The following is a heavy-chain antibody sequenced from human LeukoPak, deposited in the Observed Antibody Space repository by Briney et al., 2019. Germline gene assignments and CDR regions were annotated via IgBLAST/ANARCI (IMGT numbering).Heavy chain of an antibody. Sequence: PSETLSLNCTVPGGSISSYYWTWIRQPPGKGLEWIGYIYYSGSTSYNPSLMSRVTFSVDTSRNQFSLRLTSVTAADTAVYYCAIVSSGSRRDGYNVVDYWGQGTLVTVSS. CDR2: IYYSGST. D-gene: IGHD5-24*01. J-gene: IGHJ4*02. CDR1: GGSISSYY. CDR3: AIVSSGSRRDGYNVVDY. V-gene: IGHV4-59*01.